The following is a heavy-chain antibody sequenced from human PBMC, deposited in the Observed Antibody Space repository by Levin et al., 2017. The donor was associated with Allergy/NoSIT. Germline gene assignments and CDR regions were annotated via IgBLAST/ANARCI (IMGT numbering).Heavy chain of an antibody. CDR3: AKDVVFGTSSWSLDF. J-gene: IGHJ4*02. V-gene: IGHV3-30*18. Sequence: GGSLRLSCAASGFSVRSFGMHWVRQAPGKGLEWVAVISYDESDKFYADSVKGRFTISRDNTKNTLYLQMNSLRSEDAAVYYCAKDVVFGTSSWSLDFWGQGTLVTVSS. CDR2: ISYDESDK. CDR1: GFSVRSFG. D-gene: IGHD6-13*01.